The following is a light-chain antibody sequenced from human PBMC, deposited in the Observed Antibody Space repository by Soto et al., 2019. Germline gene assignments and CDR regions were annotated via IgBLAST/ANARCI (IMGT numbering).Light chain of an antibody. J-gene: IGLJ1*01. CDR3: GTWDTGLRAYV. CDR2: DND. Sequence: QAVATQPPSVSAAPGQKVTISRSGSSSSSHIGHHSVSWYQHLPGTAPKLLIYDNDQRPSGIPARFSGSKSATSATLDITGLQAGDEADYYCGTWDTGLRAYVLGTGTKLTVL. V-gene: IGLV1-51*01. CDR1: SSSSHIGHHS.